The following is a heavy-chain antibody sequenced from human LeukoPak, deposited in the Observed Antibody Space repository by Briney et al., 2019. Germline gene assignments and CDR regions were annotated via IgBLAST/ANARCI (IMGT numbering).Heavy chain of an antibody. CDR1: GFIFNNYG. J-gene: IGHJ4*02. V-gene: IGHV3-23*01. D-gene: IGHD3-22*01. CDR3: SKGSSGYFFDL. Sequence: GGSLTLYCAASGFIFNNYGLVWVRQAPGKGLEWVSAISNDGGGTTYADFVKGRFSVSRANSKDTLYLQMNSLRAEDTALYYCSKGSSGYFFDLWGQGTLVTASS. CDR2: ISNDGGGT.